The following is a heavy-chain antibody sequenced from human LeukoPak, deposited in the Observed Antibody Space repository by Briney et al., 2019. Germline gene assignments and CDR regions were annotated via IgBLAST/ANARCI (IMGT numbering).Heavy chain of an antibody. D-gene: IGHD3-22*01. V-gene: IGHV1-24*01. Sequence: ASVKVSCKVSGYTLTELSMHWVRQAPGKGLEWMGGFDPEDGETIYAQKFQGRVTMTTDTSTSTAYMELRSLRSDDTAVYYCASENYYDSSGYYRTHYFDYWGQGTLVTVSS. CDR2: FDPEDGET. CDR3: ASENYYDSSGYYRTHYFDY. CDR1: GYTLTELS. J-gene: IGHJ4*02.